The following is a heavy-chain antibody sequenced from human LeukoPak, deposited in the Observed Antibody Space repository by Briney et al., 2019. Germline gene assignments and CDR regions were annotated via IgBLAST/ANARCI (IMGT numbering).Heavy chain of an antibody. J-gene: IGHJ4*02. Sequence: TPSETLSLTCTVSGGYISSTYDHWDWIRQPPGKGLEWLGSIRYSGTTYYNPSLKGRVTIFVDTSNNQSSLRLRSVTAADTAVYYCARRLRYFDYWGQGSLVTVSS. V-gene: IGHV4-39*01. CDR1: GGYISSTYDH. CDR3: ARRLRYFDY. CDR2: IRYSGTT. D-gene: IGHD2-21*02.